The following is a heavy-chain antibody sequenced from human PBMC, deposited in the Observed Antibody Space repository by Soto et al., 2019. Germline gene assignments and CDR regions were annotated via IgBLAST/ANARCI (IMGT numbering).Heavy chain of an antibody. J-gene: IGHJ4*02. D-gene: IGHD6-13*01. CDR1: GYAFVDYG. V-gene: IGHV1-18*01. Sequence: QVQLVQSGAEVKKPGASVKVSCKTSGYAFVDYGIGWVRQAPGQGLEWMGWITAYNGNRKYGQKFQDRVTMTTDTSTNTVYMELRSLTSDDTAVYYCARDLQAAAAGDGGFWGQGTLVTVSS. CDR2: ITAYNGNR. CDR3: ARDLQAAAAGDGGF.